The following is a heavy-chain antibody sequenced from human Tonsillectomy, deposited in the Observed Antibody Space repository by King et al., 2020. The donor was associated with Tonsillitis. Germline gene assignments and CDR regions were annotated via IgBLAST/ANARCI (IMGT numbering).Heavy chain of an antibody. D-gene: IGHD2-2*01. CDR1: GGSISSSSYY. CDR2: IYYTGRT. Sequence: QLQESGPGLVKASETLSLTCTVSGGSISSSSYYWGWIRQPPGKGLEWIGNIYYTGRTYYNPSLKSRVTISVDTSKNQFSLKLSSVTAADTAVYYCARRPYCSRSSCYAVLLQGYFDYWGQGTLVIVSS. V-gene: IGHV4-39*01. J-gene: IGHJ4*02. CDR3: ARRPYCSRSSCYAVLLQGYFDY.